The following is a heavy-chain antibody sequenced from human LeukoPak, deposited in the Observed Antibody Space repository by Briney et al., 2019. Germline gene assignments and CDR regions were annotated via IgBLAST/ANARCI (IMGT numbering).Heavy chain of an antibody. Sequence: SETLSLTCTVSGGSVSSGSYYWSWIRQPPGKGLEWIGYNDGSTNYNPSLKSRVTISLDPSKNQFSLKLSSVTAADTAVYYCARGRGYGGNYLRAFDIWGQGTMVTVSS. V-gene: IGHV4-61*01. CDR1: GGSVSSGSYY. CDR2: NDGST. J-gene: IGHJ3*02. CDR3: ARGRGYGGNYLRAFDI. D-gene: IGHD1-26*01.